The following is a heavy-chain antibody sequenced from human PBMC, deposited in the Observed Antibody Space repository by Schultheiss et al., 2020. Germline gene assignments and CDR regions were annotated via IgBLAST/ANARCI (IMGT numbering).Heavy chain of an antibody. Sequence: SETLSLTCTVSGGSISSSSYYWGWIRQPPGKGLEWIGSIYYSGSTYYNPSLKSRVTISVDTSKNQFSLKLSSVTAADTAVYYCARDLGYYDFWSGYSRADWFDPWGQGTLVTVS. V-gene: IGHV4-39*07. CDR3: ARDLGYYDFWSGYSRADWFDP. J-gene: IGHJ5*02. CDR1: GGSISSSSYY. D-gene: IGHD3-3*01. CDR2: IYYSGST.